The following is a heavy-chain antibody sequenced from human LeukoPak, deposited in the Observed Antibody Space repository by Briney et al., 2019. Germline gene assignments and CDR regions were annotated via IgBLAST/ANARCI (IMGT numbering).Heavy chain of an antibody. CDR3: AREDLGYGSGSYYSGNWFDP. CDR2: IIPILGIA. J-gene: IGHJ5*02. Sequence: ASVKVSCKASGGTFSSYAISWVRQAPGQGLEWMGRIIPILGIANYAQKFQGRVTITTDKSTSTAYMELSSLRSEDTAVYYCAREDLGYGSGSYYSGNWFDPWGQGTLVTVSS. D-gene: IGHD3-10*01. CDR1: GGTFSSYA. V-gene: IGHV1-69*04.